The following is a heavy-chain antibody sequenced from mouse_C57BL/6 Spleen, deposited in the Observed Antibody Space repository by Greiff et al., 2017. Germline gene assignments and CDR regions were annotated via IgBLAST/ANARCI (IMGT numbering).Heavy chain of an antibody. V-gene: IGHV5-4*01. Sequence: EVNVVESGGGLVKPGGSLKLSCAASGFTFSSYAMSWVRQTPEKRLEWVATISDGGSYTYYPDNVKGRFTISRDNAKNNLYLQMSHLKSEDTAMYYCARDSYYGSSYYWGQGTTLTVSS. CDR1: GFTFSSYA. J-gene: IGHJ2*01. CDR3: ARDSYYGSSYY. CDR2: ISDGGSYT. D-gene: IGHD1-1*01.